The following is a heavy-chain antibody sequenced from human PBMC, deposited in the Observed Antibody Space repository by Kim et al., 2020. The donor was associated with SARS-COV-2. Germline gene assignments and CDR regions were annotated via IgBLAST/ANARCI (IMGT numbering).Heavy chain of an antibody. V-gene: IGHV3-15*01. J-gene: IGHJ5*02. Sequence: GGSLRLSCAASGFTFSNAWMSWVRQAPGKGLEWVGRIKSKTDGGTTDYAAPVKGRFTISRDDSKNTLYLQMNSLKTEDTAVYYCTTDSPGLCYDILTGLLCDWFDPWGQGTLVTVSS. CDR2: IKSKTDGGTT. D-gene: IGHD3-9*01. CDR3: TTDSPGLCYDILTGLLCDWFDP. CDR1: GFTFSNAW.